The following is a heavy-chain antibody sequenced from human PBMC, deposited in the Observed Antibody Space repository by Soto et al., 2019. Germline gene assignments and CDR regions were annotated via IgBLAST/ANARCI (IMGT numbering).Heavy chain of an antibody. Sequence: LSLTCAVSCGSISMGGYSWSWIRQPPGKGLEWIGYIYHSGSTYYNPSLKSRVTISVDRSKNQFSLKLSSVTAADTAVYYCASARQYYYDSSGYSAEYFQHWGQGTLVTVSS. V-gene: IGHV4-30-2*01. CDR2: IYHSGST. J-gene: IGHJ1*01. CDR3: ASARQYYYDSSGYSAEYFQH. D-gene: IGHD3-22*01. CDR1: CGSISMGGYS.